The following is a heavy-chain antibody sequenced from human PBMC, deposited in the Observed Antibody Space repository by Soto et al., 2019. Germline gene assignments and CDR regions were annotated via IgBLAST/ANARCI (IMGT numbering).Heavy chain of an antibody. D-gene: IGHD2-2*01. Sequence: PSVTLSLTCSVSGGSISSGDYYWSWIRQPHAKGLEWMGYMFYTGTTYYNPSLKSRVAISLDTSKNQFSLKLRYVPAAETAVQHYVRAVRFCSSPGGRGRKWLYPWRQGTLVTVSS. J-gene: IGHJ5*02. CDR1: GGSISSGDYY. CDR2: MFYTGTT. CDR3: VRAVRFCSSPGGRGRKWLYP. V-gene: IGHV4-30-4*01.